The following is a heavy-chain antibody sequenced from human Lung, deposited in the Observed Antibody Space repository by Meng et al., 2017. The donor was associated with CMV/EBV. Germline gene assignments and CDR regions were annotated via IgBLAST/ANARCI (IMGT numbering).Heavy chain of an antibody. D-gene: IGHD2-2*03. CDR1: GGSISTHY. Sequence: SETLSPTCTLSGGSISTHYWNWLRQLPGKGLEWIGYSPNSGSTDYNPSLKSRVTVSVDTSKNQLSLKLTSVTAADTAVYYCARLDMDFEGYYGMDVWGQGTTVTVSS. CDR3: ARLDMDFEGYYGMDV. J-gene: IGHJ6*02. V-gene: IGHV4-59*11. CDR2: SPNSGST.